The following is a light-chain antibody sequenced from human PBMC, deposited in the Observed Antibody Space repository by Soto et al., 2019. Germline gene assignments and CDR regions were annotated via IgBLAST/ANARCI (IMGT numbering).Light chain of an antibody. Sequence: QSVLTQPASVSGSPGQSITISCTGTSSDIGAYKYVSWYQQHPGRAPKLMIYEVSKRPSGVPDRFSGSKSGNMASLTVSGLQAEDEADYYCSSYAGSNNLVFGGGTKLTVL. J-gene: IGLJ2*01. CDR2: EVS. CDR3: SSYAGSNNLV. V-gene: IGLV2-8*01. CDR1: SSDIGAYKY.